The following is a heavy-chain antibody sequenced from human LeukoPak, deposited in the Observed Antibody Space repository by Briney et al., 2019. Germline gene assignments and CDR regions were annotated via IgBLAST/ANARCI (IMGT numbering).Heavy chain of an antibody. V-gene: IGHV1-2*02. CDR3: ARLSFEYSSSSDY. CDR1: GYTFTGYY. D-gene: IGHD6-6*01. Sequence: ASVKVSCKASGYTFTGYYMHWVRQAPGQGLEWMGWINPNSGGTNYAQNFQGRVTMTRDPSISTAYMELSRLRSDDTAVYYCARLSFEYSSSSDYWGQGTLVTVSS. J-gene: IGHJ4*02. CDR2: INPNSGGT.